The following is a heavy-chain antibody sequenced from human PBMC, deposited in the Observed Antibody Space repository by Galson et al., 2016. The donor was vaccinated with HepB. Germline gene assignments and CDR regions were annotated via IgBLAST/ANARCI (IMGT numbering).Heavy chain of an antibody. Sequence: SLGLSCAASGFTFSNYAMSWVRQAPGKGLEWVSGISESGGTTYDTDSLKGRFTISRDNSRNMLFLQMTSMRAEDTAVYYCAKDRYDSSGARYDYWGQGTLVTVSS. J-gene: IGHJ4*02. CDR2: ISESGGTT. V-gene: IGHV3-23*01. CDR3: AKDRYDSSGARYDY. D-gene: IGHD3-22*01. CDR1: GFTFSNYA.